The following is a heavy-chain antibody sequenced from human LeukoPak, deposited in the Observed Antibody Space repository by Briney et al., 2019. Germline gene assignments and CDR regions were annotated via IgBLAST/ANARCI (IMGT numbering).Heavy chain of an antibody. CDR1: GDIVSSNRGA. V-gene: IGHV6-1*01. J-gene: IGHJ6*01. Sequence: SQTLSLTCAISGDIVSSNRGAWNWIRLSPSRGLEWLGRTYYRSKWHNDYAVSMRGRISINPDTSRNQFYLQLNSVTPEDTAVYYCARQNSTSSDPYYYYGLDVWGQGRSVTVSS. D-gene: IGHD6-6*01. CDR2: TYYRSKWHN. CDR3: ARQNSTSSDPYYYYGLDV.